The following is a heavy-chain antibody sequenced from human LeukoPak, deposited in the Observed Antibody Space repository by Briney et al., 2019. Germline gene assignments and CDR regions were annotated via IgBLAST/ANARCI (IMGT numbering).Heavy chain of an antibody. Sequence: GGSLRLSCAASGFTFSSYAMSWVRQAPGMGLEWVSTISTGGSSTYYADSVKGRFTISRGNSKNTLYLQMNSLRAEDTAVYYCAKRSQGSSWYVDYWGQGTLVTVSS. CDR2: ISTGGSST. CDR1: GFTFSSYA. V-gene: IGHV3-23*01. CDR3: AKRSQGSSWYVDY. J-gene: IGHJ4*02. D-gene: IGHD6-13*01.